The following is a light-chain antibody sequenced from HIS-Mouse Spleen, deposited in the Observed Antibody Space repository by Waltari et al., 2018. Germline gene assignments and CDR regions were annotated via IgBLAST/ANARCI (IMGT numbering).Light chain of an antibody. V-gene: IGLV3-10*01. CDR2: EDS. CDR1: ALPKKY. Sequence: SYELTQPPSVSVSPGQTARITCSGDALPKKYAYWYQQKSDQAPVLVIYEDSKRPSGIPGRFYGSSYGTMATLTISGAQVEDEADYYCYSTDSSGNHRVFGGGTKLTVL. CDR3: YSTDSSGNHRV. J-gene: IGLJ2*01.